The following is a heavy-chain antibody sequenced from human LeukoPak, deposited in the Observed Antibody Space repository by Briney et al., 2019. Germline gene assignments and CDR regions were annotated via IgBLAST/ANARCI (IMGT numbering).Heavy chain of an antibody. CDR1: GFTFTTYW. Sequence: GGSLRLSCAASGFTFTTYWMTWVRQSPGKGLEWVANINPDGSEKNYVDSVKGRFTISRDNAKSSVYLEMSSLRVDDTALYYCVRWGFKTDYWGQGTLVTVSS. CDR2: INPDGSEK. D-gene: IGHD3-16*01. CDR3: VRWGFKTDY. J-gene: IGHJ4*02. V-gene: IGHV3-7*01.